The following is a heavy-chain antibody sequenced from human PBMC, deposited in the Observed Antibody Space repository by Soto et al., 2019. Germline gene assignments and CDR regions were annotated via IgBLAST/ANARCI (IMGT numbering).Heavy chain of an antibody. V-gene: IGHV1-8*01. Sequence: QVQLVQSGAEVRKPGASVKVSCKASGDTFTTYDINWVRQATGHGLEWMGWINPNSGNIGYAQRFQGRVTMTRDTAIRTAYMEVSSLRSDDTAVYYCARGRAPGSYYLLDSWGQGTLVTVSS. CDR2: INPNSGNI. J-gene: IGHJ4*02. CDR1: GDTFTTYD. D-gene: IGHD3-10*01. CDR3: ARGRAPGSYYLLDS.